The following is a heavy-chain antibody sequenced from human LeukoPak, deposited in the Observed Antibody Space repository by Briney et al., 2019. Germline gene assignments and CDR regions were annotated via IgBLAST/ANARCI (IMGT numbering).Heavy chain of an antibody. D-gene: IGHD3-3*01. CDR1: GFTFSSYS. V-gene: IGHV3-21*04. CDR2: ISSSSSYI. J-gene: IGHJ4*02. Sequence: PGGSLRLSCAASGFTFSSYSMNWVRQAPGKGLEWVSSISSSSSYIYYADSVKGRFTISRDNAKNSLYLQMNSLRAEDTAVYYCARADYDFWSGYSGYHFDYWGQGTLVTVSS. CDR3: ARADYDFWSGYSGYHFDY.